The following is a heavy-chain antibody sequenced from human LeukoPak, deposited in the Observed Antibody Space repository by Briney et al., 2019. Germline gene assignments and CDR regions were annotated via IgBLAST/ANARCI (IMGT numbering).Heavy chain of an antibody. V-gene: IGHV3-33*06. CDR2: IWYGGSNK. D-gene: IGHD3-3*01. CDR1: GFTFSSYG. J-gene: IGHJ4*02. CDR3: AKDPRFTIFGVVITGFDY. Sequence: QPGGSLRLSCAASGFTFSSYGMHWVRQAPGKGLEWVAVIWYGGSNKYYADSVKGRFTISRDNSKNTLYLQMNSLRAEDTAVYYCAKDPRFTIFGVVITGFDYWGQGTLVTVSS.